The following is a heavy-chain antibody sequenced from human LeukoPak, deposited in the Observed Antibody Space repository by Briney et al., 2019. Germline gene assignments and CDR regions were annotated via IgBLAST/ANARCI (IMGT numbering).Heavy chain of an antibody. D-gene: IGHD5-18*01. CDR1: GFTFSSYW. CDR3: ARFRGYSYGSFDY. V-gene: IGHV3-74*01. CDR2: INSDGSSA. J-gene: IGHJ4*02. Sequence: QAGGSLRLSCAASGFTFSSYWMHWVRHAPGKGLVWVSRINSDGSSASYADSVKGRFTISRDNAKNTLYLQMNSLRAEDTAVYYCARFRGYSYGSFDYWGQGTLVTVSS.